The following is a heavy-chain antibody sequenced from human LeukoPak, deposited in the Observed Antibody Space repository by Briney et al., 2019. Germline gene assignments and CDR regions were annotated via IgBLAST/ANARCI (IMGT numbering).Heavy chain of an antibody. J-gene: IGHJ3*02. D-gene: IGHD1-26*01. V-gene: IGHV1-24*01. CDR2: FDPEDGET. Sequence: ASVKVSCKVSGYTLTELSMHWVRQAPGKGLEWMGGFDPEDGETIYAQKFQGRVTMTEDTSTDTAYMELSSLRSEDTAVYDCATDPRYSGSSGAFDIWGQGTMVTVSS. CDR1: GYTLTELS. CDR3: ATDPRYSGSSGAFDI.